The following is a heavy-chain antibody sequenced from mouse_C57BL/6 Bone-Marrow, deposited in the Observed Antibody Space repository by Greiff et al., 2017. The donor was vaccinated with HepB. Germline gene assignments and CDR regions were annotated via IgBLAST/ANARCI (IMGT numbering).Heavy chain of an antibody. J-gene: IGHJ2*01. CDR2: IDPETGGT. CDR1: GYTFTDYE. Sequence: QVQLKESGAELVRPGASVTLSCKASGYTFTDYEMHWVKQTPVHGLEWIGAIDPETGGTAYNQKFKGKATLTVDKSSSTAYMQLSSLTSEDSAVYYCAIYDGYYFDYWGQGTTLTVSS. V-gene: IGHV1-15*01. CDR3: AIYDGYYFDY. D-gene: IGHD2-3*01.